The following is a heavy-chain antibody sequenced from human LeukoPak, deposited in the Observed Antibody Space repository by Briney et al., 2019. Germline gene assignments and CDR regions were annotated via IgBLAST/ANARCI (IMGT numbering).Heavy chain of an antibody. CDR1: GGSISSGDYY. Sequence: SETLSLTCTVSGGSISSGDYYWSWIRQPPGKGLEWIGYIYYSGSTYYNPSLKSRVTISVDTSNNPFSLKLSSVTAPHTAVYYCARGGLSGSYYNWFDPWGQGTLVTVSS. J-gene: IGHJ5*02. CDR3: ARGGLSGSYYNWFDP. D-gene: IGHD1-26*01. V-gene: IGHV4-30-4*08. CDR2: IYYSGST.